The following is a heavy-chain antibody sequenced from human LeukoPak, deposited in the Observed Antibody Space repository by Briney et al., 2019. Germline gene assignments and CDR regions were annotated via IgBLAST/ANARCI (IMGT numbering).Heavy chain of an antibody. CDR2: ISSNNDYI. CDR3: ARVAVAAAGTDY. Sequence: GGSLRLSCAASGFTFSSYSMNWVRQAPGKGLEWVSSISSNNDYIYYADSVKGRFTISRDNAKNSLFLQMNSLRAEDTAVYYCARVAVAAAGTDYWGQGALVTVSS. V-gene: IGHV3-21*01. CDR1: GFTFSSYS. J-gene: IGHJ4*02. D-gene: IGHD6-13*01.